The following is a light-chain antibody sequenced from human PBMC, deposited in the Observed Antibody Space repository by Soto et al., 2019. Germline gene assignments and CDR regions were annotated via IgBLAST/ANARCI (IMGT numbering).Light chain of an antibody. CDR1: SSDVGGYNY. CDR2: EVS. CDR3: SSYGGSNNYV. J-gene: IGLJ1*01. V-gene: IGLV2-8*01. Sequence: QSALTQPPSASGSLGQSVTISCTGTSSDVGGYNYVSWYQQHTGKAPKLMIYEVSKRPSGVPDRFSASKSGNTASLTVSGLQAEDEGDYYCSSYGGSNNYVFGTGTKLTVL.